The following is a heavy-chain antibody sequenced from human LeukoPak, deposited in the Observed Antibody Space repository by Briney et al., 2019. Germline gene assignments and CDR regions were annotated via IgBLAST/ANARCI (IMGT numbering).Heavy chain of an antibody. V-gene: IGHV3-48*03. J-gene: IGHJ6*02. CDR1: GFTFSSYE. D-gene: IGHD6-13*01. Sequence: GGSLRLSCAASGFTFSSYEMNWVRQAPGKGLEWVSYISSSGSTIYYADSVKGRFTISRDNAKNSLYLQMNSLRAEDTAVYYCARDPLAPPAAGNAYYYGMDVWGQGTTVTVSS. CDR3: ARDPLAPPAAGNAYYYGMDV. CDR2: ISSSGSTI.